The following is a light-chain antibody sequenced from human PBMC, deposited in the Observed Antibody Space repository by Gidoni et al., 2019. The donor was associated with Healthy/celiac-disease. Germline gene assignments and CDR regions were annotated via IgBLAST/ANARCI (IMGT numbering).Light chain of an antibody. V-gene: IGLV1-47*01. Sequence: QSVLTQPPSASGPPGQGVTISCSGSSSNIGNDYISWYQQLPGTAPKLLIYRNNQRPSGVPDRFSGSKSGTSASLAISGLRSEDEADYYCAAWDDSLSGWVFGGGTKLTVL. J-gene: IGLJ3*02. CDR3: AAWDDSLSGWV. CDR1: SSNIGNDY. CDR2: RNN.